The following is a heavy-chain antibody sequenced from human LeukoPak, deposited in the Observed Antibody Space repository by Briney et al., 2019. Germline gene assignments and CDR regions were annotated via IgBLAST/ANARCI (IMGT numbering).Heavy chain of an antibody. Sequence: SETLSLTCTVSGGSISSGSYFWSWIRQPAGKGLEWIGRIYTSGNTNYNPSLKSRVTISVDTSKNQFSLRLSSATAADTAVYYCAREDWKRWFDPWGQGTLVTVSS. CDR3: AREDWKRWFDP. J-gene: IGHJ5*02. D-gene: IGHD1-1*01. CDR2: IYTSGNT. V-gene: IGHV4-61*02. CDR1: GGSISSGSYF.